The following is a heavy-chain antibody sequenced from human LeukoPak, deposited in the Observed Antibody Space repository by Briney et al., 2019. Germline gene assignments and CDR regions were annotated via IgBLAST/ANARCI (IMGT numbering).Heavy chain of an antibody. V-gene: IGHV4-59*08. D-gene: IGHD3-22*01. J-gene: IGHJ4*02. CDR1: GGSISSYH. CDR2: VYYSGST. CDR3: ASNYDSSAYYHS. Sequence: SETLSLTCTVSGGSISSYHWSWIRQPPGKGLEWIGYVYYSGSTNYNPSLRSRVTISVDTSKNQFSLKLSSVTAADTAVYYCASNYDSSAYYHSWGQGTLVTVSS.